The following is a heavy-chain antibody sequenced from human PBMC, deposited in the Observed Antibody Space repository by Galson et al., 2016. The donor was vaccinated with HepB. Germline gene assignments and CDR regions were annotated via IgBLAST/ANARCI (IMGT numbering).Heavy chain of an antibody. Sequence: SLRLSCAASGFTFSTYGMHWVRQAPGKGLEWVAVISYDGSNKDYADSVRGRFTISRDNSKNTLYLQMKSLRTEDTAVYYCAKIFCAGACYRPNSYYAMAVWGQGTTVTVSS. CDR2: ISYDGSNK. D-gene: IGHD2-21*02. CDR3: AKIFCAGACYRPNSYYAMAV. V-gene: IGHV3-30*18. CDR1: GFTFSTYG. J-gene: IGHJ6*02.